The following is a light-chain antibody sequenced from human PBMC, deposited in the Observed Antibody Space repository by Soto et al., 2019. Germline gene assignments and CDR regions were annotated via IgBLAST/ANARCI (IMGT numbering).Light chain of an antibody. CDR3: QQHYSAPYT. CDR2: WAS. Sequence: DIVMTQSPDSLAVSLGERATINCKSSQSVLYSSNNKNYLAWYQHKPGQPPNLLIYWASTRESGVPDRFSGSGSGTDFTLSISSLQAEDVAVYYCQQHYSAPYTFGQGTKLEIK. J-gene: IGKJ2*01. CDR1: QSVLYSSNNKNY. V-gene: IGKV4-1*01.